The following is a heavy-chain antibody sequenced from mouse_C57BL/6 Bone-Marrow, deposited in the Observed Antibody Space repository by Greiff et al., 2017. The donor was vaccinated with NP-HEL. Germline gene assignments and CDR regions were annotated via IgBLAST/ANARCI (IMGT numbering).Heavy chain of an antibody. V-gene: IGHV14-4*01. J-gene: IGHJ4*01. CDR2: IDPENGDT. Sequence: EVQLVESGAELVRPGASVKLSCTASGFNIKDDYMHWVKQRPEQGLEWIGWIDPENGDTEYASKFQGKATITADTSSNTAYLQLSSLTSEDTAVYYCTTGGPRAMDYWGQGTSVTVSS. CDR3: TTGGPRAMDY. CDR1: GFNIKDDY.